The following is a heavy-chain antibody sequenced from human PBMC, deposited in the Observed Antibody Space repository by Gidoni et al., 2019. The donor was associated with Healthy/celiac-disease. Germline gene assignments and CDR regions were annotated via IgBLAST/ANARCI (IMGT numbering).Heavy chain of an antibody. V-gene: IGHV4-34*01. D-gene: IGHD2-15*01. Sequence: QVQLQQWGAGLLKPSETLSLTCAVYGGSFSGYYWSWIRQPPGKGLELIGELNHSGSTNYNPSLKSRVTISVDTSKNQFSLKLSSVTAADTAVYYCARASIQDIVVVVAAQYYFDYWGQGTLVTVSS. J-gene: IGHJ4*02. CDR2: LNHSGST. CDR3: ARASIQDIVVVVAAQYYFDY. CDR1: GGSFSGYY.